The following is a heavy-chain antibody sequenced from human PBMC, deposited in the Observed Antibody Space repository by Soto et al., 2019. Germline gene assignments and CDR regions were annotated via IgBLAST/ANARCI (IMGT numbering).Heavy chain of an antibody. CDR1: GFSLSTSGVG. Sequence: ESGPTLVNPTQTLTLTCTFSGFSLSTSGVGVGWIRQPPGKALEWLALIYWDDDKRYSPSLKSRLTITKDTSKNQVVLTMTNLDPVDTSTYFCARITFGGVIVEAYYFDYWGQGTLVTVSS. V-gene: IGHV2-5*02. CDR3: ARITFGGVIVEAYYFDY. CDR2: IYWDDDK. D-gene: IGHD3-16*02. J-gene: IGHJ4*02.